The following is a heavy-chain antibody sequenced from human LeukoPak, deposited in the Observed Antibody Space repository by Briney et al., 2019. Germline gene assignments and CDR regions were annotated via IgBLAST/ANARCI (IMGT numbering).Heavy chain of an antibody. Sequence: GGSLRLSCAASGFTFSSYWMHWVRQAPGKGLVWVSRINSDGSSTRYADSVKGRFTISRDNAKNTLYLQMNSLRAEDAALYYCAKLAPLVGDYDYWGQGTLVTVSS. D-gene: IGHD4-17*01. J-gene: IGHJ4*02. CDR2: INSDGSST. V-gene: IGHV3-74*01. CDR3: AKLAPLVGDYDY. CDR1: GFTFSSYW.